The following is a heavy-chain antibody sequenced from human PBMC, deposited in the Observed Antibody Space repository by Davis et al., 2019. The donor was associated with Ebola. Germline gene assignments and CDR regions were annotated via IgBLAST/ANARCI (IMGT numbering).Heavy chain of an antibody. CDR3: ARGGIAVAGFDY. CDR2: IYYSGST. V-gene: IGHV4-61*08. Sequence: SETLSLTCTVSGGSISSGGYYWSWIRQHPGKGLEWIGYIYYSGSTNYNPSLKSRVTISVDTSKNQFSLKLSSVTAADTAVYYCARGGIAVAGFDYWGQGTLVTVSS. CDR1: GGSISSGGYY. D-gene: IGHD6-19*01. J-gene: IGHJ4*02.